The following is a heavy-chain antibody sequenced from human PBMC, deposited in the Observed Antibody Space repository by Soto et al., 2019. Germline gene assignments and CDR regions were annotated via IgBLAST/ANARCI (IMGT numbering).Heavy chain of an antibody. CDR3: ARNMGYYDGPGSGTGHGF. V-gene: IGHV1-2*02. CDR1: GYTFTAYD. D-gene: IGHD3-16*01. J-gene: IGHJ6*02. CDR2: INPKFGDT. Sequence: QVQLVQSGAEVKEPGDSVRVSCEASGYTFTAYDIHWVRQAPGQGLERMGWINPKFGDTTYAQDFQGSVTMTRDMSISTVYMELSRLTADYTAIYYCARNMGYYDGPGSGTGHGFWGQGNTVNVFS.